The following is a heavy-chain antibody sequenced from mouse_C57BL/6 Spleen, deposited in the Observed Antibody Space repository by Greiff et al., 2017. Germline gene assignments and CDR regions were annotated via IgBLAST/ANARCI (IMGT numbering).Heavy chain of an antibody. V-gene: IGHV1-82*01. Sequence: VQLQQSGPELVKPGASVKISCKASGYAFSSSWMNWVKQRPGKGLEWIGRIYPGDGDTNYNGKVKGKATLTADKSSSTAYMQLSSLTSEDSAVYFCARQSGNLYYYAMDYWGQGTSVTVSS. CDR3: ARQSGNLYYYAMDY. CDR2: IYPGDGDT. CDR1: GYAFSSSW. J-gene: IGHJ4*01. D-gene: IGHD2-10*02.